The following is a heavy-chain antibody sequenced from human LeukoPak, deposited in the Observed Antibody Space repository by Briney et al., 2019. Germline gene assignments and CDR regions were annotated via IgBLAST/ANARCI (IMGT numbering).Heavy chain of an antibody. J-gene: IGHJ4*02. CDR2: INHSGST. V-gene: IGHV4-34*01. D-gene: IGHD6-13*01. Sequence: SETLSLTCAVYGGSFSGYYWSWIRQPPGKGLEWIGEINHSGSTNYNPSLKSRVTISVDTSKNQFSLRLSSVTAADTAVYYCARGAGYSSSWYGWGYYFDYWGQGTLVTVSS. CDR1: GGSFSGYY. CDR3: ARGAGYSSSWYGWGYYFDY.